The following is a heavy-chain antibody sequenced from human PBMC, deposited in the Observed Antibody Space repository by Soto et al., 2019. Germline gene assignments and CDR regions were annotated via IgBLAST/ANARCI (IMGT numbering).Heavy chain of an antibody. D-gene: IGHD2-21*01. CDR1: GYRFQTYG. V-gene: IGHV1-18*01. Sequence: QVQLVQSGAEVKKPGASVKVSCKASGYRFQTYGMTWVRQAPGQGLEWMGWISAYSVDTYTTQKLQDRVTMTTDTSTGTAYMELRGLRSDDTAVYYCARGHEVIRGALDVWGQGTTVTVSS. CDR3: ARGHEVIRGALDV. J-gene: IGHJ6*02. CDR2: ISAYSVDT.